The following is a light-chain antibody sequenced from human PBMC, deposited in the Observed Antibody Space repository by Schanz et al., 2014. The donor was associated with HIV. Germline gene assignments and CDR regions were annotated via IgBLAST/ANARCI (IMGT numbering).Light chain of an antibody. V-gene: IGKV1-33*01. CDR2: DAS. CDR1: QDISNY. CDR3: QQYDNP. Sequence: DIQMTPSPSSLSASVGDRVTITCQASQDISNYLNWYQPKPGKAPKLLIYDASNLETGVPSRFSGSGSGTDFTFTISSLQPEDIVTYYCQQYDNPLGQGTKLEIK. J-gene: IGKJ2*01.